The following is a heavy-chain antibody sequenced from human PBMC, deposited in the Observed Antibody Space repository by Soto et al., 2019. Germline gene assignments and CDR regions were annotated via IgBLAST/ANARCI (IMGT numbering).Heavy chain of an antibody. V-gene: IGHV3-23*01. CDR3: AKDAPGSGWLSDY. CDR1: GFTFSIYA. D-gene: IGHD3-22*01. J-gene: IGHJ4*02. CDR2: ISGNGGT. Sequence: PGGSLRLSCAASGFTFSIYAMSWVRQVPGKGLEWVSTISGNGGTSYADFVRGRFTISRDNSKNTLYLQMNSLRVDGTAMYYCAKDAPGSGWLSDYWGQGTLVTVSS.